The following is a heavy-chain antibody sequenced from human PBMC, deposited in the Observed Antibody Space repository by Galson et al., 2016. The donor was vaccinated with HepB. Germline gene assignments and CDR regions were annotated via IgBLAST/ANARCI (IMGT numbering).Heavy chain of an antibody. V-gene: IGHV4-61*08. Sequence: SETLSLTCSVSGDSVSSDVYYWSWIRQPPGKGLEWIGYIYYSGGTNYYPSLKSRVTISVDTSRNQFSLKLTSVTAADTAVYYCAREETGRLPLDYWGQGTLVTVSS. CDR2: IYYSGGT. CDR1: GDSVSSDVYY. J-gene: IGHJ4*02. D-gene: IGHD1-1*01. CDR3: AREETGRLPLDY.